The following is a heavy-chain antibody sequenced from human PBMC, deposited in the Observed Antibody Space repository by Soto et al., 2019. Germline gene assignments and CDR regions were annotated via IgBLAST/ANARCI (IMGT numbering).Heavy chain of an antibody. CDR3: AKGYCSSTSCYPDAFDI. CDR1: GFTFSSYT. J-gene: IGHJ3*02. V-gene: IGHV3-21*01. D-gene: IGHD2-2*01. Sequence: PGGSLRLSCAASGFTFSSYTMNWVRQAPGKGLEWVSSISSSSSYIYYADSVKGRFTISRDNAKNSLYLQMNSLRAEDTAVYYCAKGYCSSTSCYPDAFDIWGQGAMVTVSS. CDR2: ISSSSSYI.